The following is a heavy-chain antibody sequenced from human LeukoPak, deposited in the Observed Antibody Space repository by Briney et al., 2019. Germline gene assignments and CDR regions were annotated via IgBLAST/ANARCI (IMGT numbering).Heavy chain of an antibody. J-gene: IGHJ3*02. Sequence: PGGSLRLSCAASGFTVSSNYMSWVRQAPGKGLEWVSVIYSGDSTDYADSVKGRFTIFRDNSKNTLYLQMNSLRAEDTAVYYCARGGSSDVFDIWGQGTLVTVSS. CDR1: GFTVSSNY. CDR3: ARGGSSDVFDI. CDR2: IYSGDST. V-gene: IGHV3-53*01.